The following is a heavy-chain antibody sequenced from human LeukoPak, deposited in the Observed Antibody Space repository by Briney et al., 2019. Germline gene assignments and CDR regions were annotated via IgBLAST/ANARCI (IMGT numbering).Heavy chain of an antibody. Sequence: GGSLRLSCAASGFTFSSCWMSWVRQAPGKGLEWVANIKQDASEKNYLDSVKGRFTISRDNAENSLYLQMNSLRAEDTALYYCAKGVGIAVAGTDYWGQGTLVTVSS. V-gene: IGHV3-7*03. CDR1: GFTFSSCW. CDR2: IKQDASEK. D-gene: IGHD6-19*01. CDR3: AKGVGIAVAGTDY. J-gene: IGHJ4*02.